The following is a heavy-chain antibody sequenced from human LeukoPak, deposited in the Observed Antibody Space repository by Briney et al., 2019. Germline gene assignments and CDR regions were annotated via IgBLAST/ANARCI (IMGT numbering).Heavy chain of an antibody. CDR3: AGSASSNWFDP. CDR1: GFTFSSYW. V-gene: IGHV3-74*01. Sequence: GGSLRLSCAASGFTFSSYWMHWVRQAPGKGLVWVSRINSDGSSTSYADSVKGRFTISRDNAKNTLCLQMNSLRAEDTAVYYCAGSASSNWFDPWGQGTLVTVSS. J-gene: IGHJ5*02. D-gene: IGHD6-6*01. CDR2: INSDGSST.